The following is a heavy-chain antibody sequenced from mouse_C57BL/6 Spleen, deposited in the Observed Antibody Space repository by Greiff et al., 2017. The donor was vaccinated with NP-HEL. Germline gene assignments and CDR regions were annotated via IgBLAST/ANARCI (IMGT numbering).Heavy chain of an antibody. CDR2: IDPSDSYT. V-gene: IGHV1-50*01. J-gene: IGHJ2*01. CDR3: ARVGNYLDY. CDR1: GYTFTSYW. Sequence: VQLQQPGAELVKPGASVKLSCKASGYTFTSYWMQWVKQRPGQGLEWIGEIDPSDSYTNYNQKFKGKATLTVDTSSSTAYMQLSSLTSEDSAVYYCARVGNYLDYWGQGTTLTVSS. D-gene: IGHD1-1*01.